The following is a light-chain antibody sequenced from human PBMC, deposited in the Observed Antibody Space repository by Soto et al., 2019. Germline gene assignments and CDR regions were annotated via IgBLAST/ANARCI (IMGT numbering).Light chain of an antibody. CDR3: MQTLQNPLT. V-gene: IGKV2D-29*01. CDR2: ELS. Sequence: DILMTQSPLSLSVTPGQPASISCKSSQTLMHTDGKTNLYWYLQRPGQPPQLLIYELSNRFSGVPDRFSGSGSGTDFSLTISRVEAEDAGVYYCMQTLQNPLTFGGGTKVEI. CDR1: QTLMHTDGKTN. J-gene: IGKJ4*01.